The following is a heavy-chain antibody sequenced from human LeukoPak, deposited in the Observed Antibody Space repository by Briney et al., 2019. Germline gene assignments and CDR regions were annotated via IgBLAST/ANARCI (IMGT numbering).Heavy chain of an antibody. J-gene: IGHJ4*02. Sequence: SETLSLTCTVSGGSISSYYWSWIRQPAGKGLEWIGRIHTSGSTNYNPSLKSRVTMSVDTSNNQFSLKLSSVTAADTAVYYCARHDYSNYPVFNYWGRGTLVTVSS. CDR2: IHTSGST. V-gene: IGHV4-4*07. D-gene: IGHD4-11*01. CDR1: GGSISSYY. CDR3: ARHDYSNYPVFNY.